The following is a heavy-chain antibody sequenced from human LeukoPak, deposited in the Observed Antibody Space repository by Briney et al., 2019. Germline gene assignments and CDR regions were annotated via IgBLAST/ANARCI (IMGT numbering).Heavy chain of an antibody. J-gene: IGHJ1*01. D-gene: IGHD2-21*02. CDR1: GFTFSSYS. Sequence: PGGSLRLSCAASGFTFSSYSMNLGRQAPGKGLEWVSSISSSSSYIYYADSVKGRFTISRDNAKNALYLQMNRLRAEDTAVYYCARDAYCGGACSAEYFQHWGQGNLVTVSS. CDR2: ISSSSSYI. V-gene: IGHV3-21*01. CDR3: ARDAYCGGACSAEYFQH.